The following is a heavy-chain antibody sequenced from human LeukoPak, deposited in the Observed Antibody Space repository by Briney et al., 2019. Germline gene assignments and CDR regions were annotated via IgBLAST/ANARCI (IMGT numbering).Heavy chain of an antibody. CDR3: GRDLNWGAFDI. CDR1: GFTFSNYG. V-gene: IGHV3-23*01. D-gene: IGHD7-27*01. Sequence: GGSLRLSCAASGFTFSNYGMDWVRQAPGKGLEWVSGIGPSGDNTYYADSVKGRFTISRDSSRNTVLLQMNSLTAEDTAVYYCGRDLNWGAFDIRGLGAMVTVSS. J-gene: IGHJ3*02. CDR2: IGPSGDNT.